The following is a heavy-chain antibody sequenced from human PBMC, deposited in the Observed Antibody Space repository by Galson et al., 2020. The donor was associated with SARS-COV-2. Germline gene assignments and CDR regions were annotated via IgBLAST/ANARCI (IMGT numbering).Heavy chain of an antibody. J-gene: IGHJ5*02. CDR3: AGKNPPFEGCFDP. CDR1: GYTFTSYG. V-gene: IGHV1-18*01. CDR2: ISAYNGNT. D-gene: IGHD3-9*01. Sequence: GESLKISCKASGYTFTSYGISWVRQAPGQGLEWMGWISAYNGNTNYAQKLQGRVTMTTDTSTSTAYMELRSLRSDDTAVYYCAGKNPPFEGCFDPWGQGTLVTVSS.